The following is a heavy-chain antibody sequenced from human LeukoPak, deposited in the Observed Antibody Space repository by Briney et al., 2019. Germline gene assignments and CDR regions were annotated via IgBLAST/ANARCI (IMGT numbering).Heavy chain of an antibody. J-gene: IGHJ3*02. Sequence: GGSLRLSCAASGFTFSSYALSWVRQAPGKGLEWVSGVTGSGGSSYYADSVKGRFTISRDNSKNALYLQMNSLRAEDTAVYYCAKPGGLVGPKGGAFDIWGQGTMVTVSS. CDR1: GFTFSSYA. D-gene: IGHD3/OR15-3a*01. V-gene: IGHV3-23*01. CDR3: AKPGGLVGPKGGAFDI. CDR2: VTGSGGSS.